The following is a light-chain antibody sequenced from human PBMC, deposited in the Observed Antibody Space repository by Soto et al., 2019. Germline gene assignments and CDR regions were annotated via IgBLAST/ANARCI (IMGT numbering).Light chain of an antibody. Sequence: EIVMTQSPATLSVSPGERATLSCRASQSVSSNLAWYQQKPGQPPRLLIYRASTRATGIPARFSGSGSGTEFTLTISSLQSEDFAVYYCQHYNNWPPWTFGQGTKAEIK. J-gene: IGKJ1*01. CDR3: QHYNNWPPWT. CDR1: QSVSSN. V-gene: IGKV3-15*01. CDR2: RAS.